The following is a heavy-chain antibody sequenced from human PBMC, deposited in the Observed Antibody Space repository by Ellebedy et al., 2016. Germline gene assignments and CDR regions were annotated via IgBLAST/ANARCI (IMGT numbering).Heavy chain of an antibody. CDR2: IYYSGST. Sequence: SETLSLTCTVSGGSISSYYWSWIRQPPGKGLEWIGYIYYSGSTNYNPSLKSRVTISVDTSKNQFSLKLSSVTAADTAVYYCARGNYYDSSGYYYDAFDIWGQGTMVTVSS. J-gene: IGHJ3*02. D-gene: IGHD3-22*01. V-gene: IGHV4-59*01. CDR3: ARGNYYDSSGYYYDAFDI. CDR1: GGSISSYY.